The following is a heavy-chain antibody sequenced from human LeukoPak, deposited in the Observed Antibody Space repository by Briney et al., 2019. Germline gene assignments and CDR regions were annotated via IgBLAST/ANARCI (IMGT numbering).Heavy chain of an antibody. Sequence: GGSLRLSCAASGFTFSSYAMHWVRQAPGKGLEWVAVISYAGSNKYYADSVKGGFTISRDNSKNTLYLQTNSLRAEDTAVYYCAKMRSLFGELLSPNDYWGQGTLVTVSS. CDR2: ISYAGSNK. CDR1: GFTFSSYA. J-gene: IGHJ4*02. V-gene: IGHV3-30-3*02. CDR3: AKMRSLFGELLSPNDY. D-gene: IGHD3-10*01.